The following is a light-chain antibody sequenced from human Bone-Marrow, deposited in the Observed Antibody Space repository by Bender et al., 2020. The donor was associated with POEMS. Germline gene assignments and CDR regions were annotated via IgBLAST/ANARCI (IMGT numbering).Light chain of an antibody. CDR2: DVS. Sequence: QSALTQPASVSGSPGQSITISCTGTRSDVGGYNYVTWYQQHPGNAPKLMIYDVSNRPSGVSDRFSGSKSGNTASLTISGLQAEDEADYYCSSYTTSSTSVFGGGTKLTVL. V-gene: IGLV2-14*03. J-gene: IGLJ3*02. CDR3: SSYTTSSTSV. CDR1: RSDVGGYNY.